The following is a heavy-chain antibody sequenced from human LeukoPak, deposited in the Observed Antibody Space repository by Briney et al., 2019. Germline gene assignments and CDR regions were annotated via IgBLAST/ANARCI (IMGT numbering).Heavy chain of an antibody. Sequence: SQTLSLTCAISGDSFSSNSAAWNWIRQSPSRGLEWLGRTYYRSKWYNDYAVSVKSRITINPDTSKNQFSLQLNSVTPEDTAVYYRARGKQWLVRLHYFDYWGQGTLVTVSS. CDR1: GDSFSSNSAA. CDR2: TYYRSKWYN. J-gene: IGHJ4*02. D-gene: IGHD6-19*01. CDR3: ARGKQWLVRLHYFDY. V-gene: IGHV6-1*01.